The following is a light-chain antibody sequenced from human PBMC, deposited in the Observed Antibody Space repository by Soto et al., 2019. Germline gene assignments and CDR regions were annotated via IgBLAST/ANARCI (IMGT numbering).Light chain of an antibody. V-gene: IGKV1-27*01. J-gene: IGKJ2*01. Sequence: DIQMTQSPSSLSASVGDRVTITCRASQGISNYLAWYQQKPGKVPKLLIYAASTLQSGVPSRFSGSGSGTDFTLTISSLQTEDVATYYCQKYNSAPPYTFGQGTKLEIK. CDR2: AAS. CDR1: QGISNY. CDR3: QKYNSAPPYT.